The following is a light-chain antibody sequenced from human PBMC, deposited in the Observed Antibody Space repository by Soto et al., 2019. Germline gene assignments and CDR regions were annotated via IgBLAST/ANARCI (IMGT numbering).Light chain of an antibody. CDR3: ASYTGTSTDVL. CDR1: SSNIGAGYG. V-gene: IGLV1-40*01. CDR2: EVS. Sequence: QSVLTQPPSVSGAPGQRVTISCTGSSSNIGAGYGVHWYQQLPGTAPKLMLYEVSHRPSGVSNRFSGSKSANTASLTISGLQPEDEADYYCASYTGTSTDVLFGGGTKLTVL. J-gene: IGLJ2*01.